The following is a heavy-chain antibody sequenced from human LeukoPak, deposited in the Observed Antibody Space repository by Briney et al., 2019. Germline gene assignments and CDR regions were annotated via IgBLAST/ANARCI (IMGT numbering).Heavy chain of an antibody. D-gene: IGHD1-26*01. CDR1: GFTFSSYG. Sequence: GGSLRLSCAASGFTFSSYGMHWVRQAPGKGLEWAAVISYDGSNKYYADSVKGRFTISRDNSKNTLYLQMNSLRAEDTAVYYCAKDTPQWELRFGFDYWGQGTLVTVSS. CDR2: ISYDGSNK. CDR3: AKDTPQWELRFGFDY. J-gene: IGHJ4*02. V-gene: IGHV3-30*18.